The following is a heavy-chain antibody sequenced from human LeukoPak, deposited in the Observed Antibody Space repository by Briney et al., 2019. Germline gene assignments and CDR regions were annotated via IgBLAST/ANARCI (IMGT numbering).Heavy chain of an antibody. CDR2: IIPILGIA. CDR3: ARDRETMATIKKGYWYFDL. D-gene: IGHD5-24*01. V-gene: IGHV1-69*04. Sequence: ASVKVSCKASGGTFSSYAISWVRQAPGQGLEWMGRIIPILGIANYAQKFQGRVTITADKSTSTAYMELSSLRSEDTAVYYCARDRETMATIKKGYWYFDLWGRGTLVTVSS. CDR1: GGTFSSYA. J-gene: IGHJ2*01.